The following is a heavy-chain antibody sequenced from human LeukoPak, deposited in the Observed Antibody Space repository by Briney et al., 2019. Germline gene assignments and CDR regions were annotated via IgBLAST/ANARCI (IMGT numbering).Heavy chain of an antibody. CDR1: GFTFTNYA. J-gene: IGHJ5*02. CDR2: ISGSGGSS. V-gene: IGHV3-23*01. D-gene: IGHD1-20*01. CDR3: AKMIEINGTTPPVS. Sequence: GGSLRLSCAASGFTFTNYAMSWVRQAPEKGLEWVSTISGSGGSSYYADSVKGRFTISRDNSKNTLSLQMNSLRAGDTAVYYCAKMIEINGTTPPVSWGPGTLVIVSS.